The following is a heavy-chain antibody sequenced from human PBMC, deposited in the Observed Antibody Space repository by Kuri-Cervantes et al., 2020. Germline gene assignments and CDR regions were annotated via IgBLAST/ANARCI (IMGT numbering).Heavy chain of an antibody. V-gene: IGHV3-9*01. D-gene: IGHD3-3*01. Sequence: SLKISCAASGFTFDEYAMHWVRQAPGKGLEWVSGISWNSGSIGHADSVKGRFTISRDNAKNSLYLQMNSLRAEDTALYYCAKLRGRFLEWLLDMDVWGKGTTVTVSS. CDR2: ISWNSGSI. J-gene: IGHJ6*03. CDR1: GFTFDEYA. CDR3: AKLRGRFLEWLLDMDV.